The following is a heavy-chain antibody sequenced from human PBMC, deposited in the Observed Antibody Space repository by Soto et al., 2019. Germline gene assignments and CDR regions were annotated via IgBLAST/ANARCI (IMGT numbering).Heavy chain of an antibody. CDR3: ARGRYGYY. CDR2: ISAHNGNT. D-gene: IGHD1-1*01. V-gene: IGHV1-18*01. CDR1: GYTFTSYG. Sequence: QVHLVQSGAEVKKPGASVKVSCKASGYTFTSYGITWVRQAPGQGLEWMGWISAHNGNTDYAQKLQGRVIVTRDTSTSTADMELRRLRSDDTAVYYCARGRYGYYWGPGALVTVSS. J-gene: IGHJ4*02.